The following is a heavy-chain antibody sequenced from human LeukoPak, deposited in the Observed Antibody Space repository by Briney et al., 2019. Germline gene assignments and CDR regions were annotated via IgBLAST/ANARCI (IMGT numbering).Heavy chain of an antibody. Sequence: AAVRVSCKAAGGSFNTDAISWGRQASGEGVEGMGGIIPIFGKANYAPNFQGRVTITTDDYKSTVYMDLSSLRSEDTAVYYCARGCNSTSCPLDFWGRGTLVTVSS. V-gene: IGHV1-69*05. CDR2: IIPIFGKA. CDR3: ARGCNSTSCPLDF. CDR1: GGSFNTDA. D-gene: IGHD2-2*01. J-gene: IGHJ4*02.